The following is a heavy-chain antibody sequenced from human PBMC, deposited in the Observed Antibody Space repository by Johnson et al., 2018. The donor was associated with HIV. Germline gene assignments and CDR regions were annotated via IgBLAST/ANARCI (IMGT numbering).Heavy chain of an antibody. CDR2: ISGSGGST. V-gene: IGHV3-23*04. CDR1: TFTFSDYY. J-gene: IGHJ3*02. CDR3: VKDIGYGGPSDGAFDI. Sequence: VQLVESGGGLVKPGGSLRLSCAVSTFTFSDYYMRWIRQAPGKGLEWVSAISGSGGSTYYADSVKGRFTISRDNSKNTLYLQMNSLRAEDTAVYYCVKDIGYGGPSDGAFDIWGQGTMVTVSS. D-gene: IGHD4-23*01.